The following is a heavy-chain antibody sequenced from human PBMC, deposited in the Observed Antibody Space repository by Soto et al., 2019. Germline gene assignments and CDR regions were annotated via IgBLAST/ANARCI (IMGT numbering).Heavy chain of an antibody. CDR1: RFTFSSYA. CDR2: ISFDGSSK. Sequence: QVQLVESGGGVVQPGRSLRLSCAASRFTFSSYAMHWVRQAPGKGLEWVAVISFDGSSKYYVDSVKGRFTISRDNSKNTLYLQMNSLRPEDTAVYYCAREAEAFDYWGQGTLVTVSS. CDR3: AREAEAFDY. V-gene: IGHV3-30-3*01. J-gene: IGHJ4*02.